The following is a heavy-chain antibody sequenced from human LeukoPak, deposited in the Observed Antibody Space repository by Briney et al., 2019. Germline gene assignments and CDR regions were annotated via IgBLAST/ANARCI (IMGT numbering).Heavy chain of an antibody. CDR2: IGAAGDT. CDR1: GFTFSTYD. CDR3: ARGWNSFWYFDF. J-gene: IGHJ2*01. Sequence: GALRLSCAASGFTFSTYDMHWVRQVTGKGLEWVSAIGAAGDTYYPDSVKGRFTISRENVKNSLYLQMNSLRVEDTAVYYCARGWNSFWYFDFWGRGTQVTVSS. D-gene: IGHD1-7*01. V-gene: IGHV3-13*01.